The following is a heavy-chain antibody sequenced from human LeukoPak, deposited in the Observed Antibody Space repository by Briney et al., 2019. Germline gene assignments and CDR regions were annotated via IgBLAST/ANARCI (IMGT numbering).Heavy chain of an antibody. D-gene: IGHD3-3*01. CDR3: ARDRLRFLEWSEDY. J-gene: IGHJ4*02. V-gene: IGHV3-7*01. CDR1: GFTFSNYW. Sequence: GGSLRLSCAASGFTFSNYWMNWVRQAPGKGLEWVANIKQDGSEKYYVDSVKGRFTISRDNAKNSLYLQMNSLRAEDTAVYYCARDRLRFLEWSEDYWGQGTLVTVSS. CDR2: IKQDGSEK.